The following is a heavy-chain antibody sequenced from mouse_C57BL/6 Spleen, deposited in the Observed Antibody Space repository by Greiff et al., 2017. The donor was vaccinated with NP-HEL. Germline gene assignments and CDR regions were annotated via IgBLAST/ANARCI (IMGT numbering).Heavy chain of an antibody. CDR3: ASSPFYYYGSSRMDY. D-gene: IGHD1-1*01. V-gene: IGHV1-82*01. J-gene: IGHJ4*01. CDR1: GYAFSSSW. CDR2: IYPGDGDT. Sequence: VQRVESGPELVKPGASVKISCKASGYAFSSSWMNWVKQRPGKGLEWIGRIYPGDGDTNYNGKFKGKATLTADKSSSTAYMPLSSLASEDSAVYFCASSPFYYYGSSRMDYWGQGTSVTVSS.